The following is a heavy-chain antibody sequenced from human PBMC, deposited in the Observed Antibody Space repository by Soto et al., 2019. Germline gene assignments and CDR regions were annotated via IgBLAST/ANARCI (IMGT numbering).Heavy chain of an antibody. V-gene: IGHV1-18*01. CDR3: AMVDNSVTPTPQDV. CDR1: GYIFVNYG. CDR2: ISPSSGNT. D-gene: IGHD5-12*01. Sequence: QVQLVQSGDEVRKPGSSVKVSCKASGYIFVNYGIAWVRQAPGQGLEWMGWISPSSGNTHYASKVQGRLTMTTDTSTSTAYMDLGSLTSDDTAVYYCAMVDNSVTPTPQDVWGQGTTVTVSS. J-gene: IGHJ6*02.